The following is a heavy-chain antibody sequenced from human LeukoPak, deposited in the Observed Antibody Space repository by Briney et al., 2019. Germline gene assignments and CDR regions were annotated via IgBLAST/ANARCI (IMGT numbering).Heavy chain of an antibody. V-gene: IGHV3-7*02. CDR3: ASFNFGSGSHDH. J-gene: IGHJ4*02. D-gene: IGHD3-10*01. CDR2: IKKDGSEK. Sequence: GGSLRLSCAASGLSFSTYWMSWVRHAPGKGLEWVANIKKDGSEKYYVDSVKGRFTISRDNAKKSLYLQMDSLRAEDTAVFYCASFNFGSGSHDHWGQGTLVSVSS. CDR1: GLSFSTYW.